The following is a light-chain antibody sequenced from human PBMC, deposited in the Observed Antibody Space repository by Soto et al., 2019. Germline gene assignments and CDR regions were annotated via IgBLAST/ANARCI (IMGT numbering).Light chain of an antibody. Sequence: EIVMTQSPATLSVSPGERATLSCRASQSVSSNLAWYQQKPGQAPRLLIYGASTSATGIPARFSVSGSGTEFTLTISSLQSEDVAVYYCQQYNNWAATLGQGTKVEIK. CDR3: QQYNNWAAT. CDR1: QSVSSN. CDR2: GAS. J-gene: IGKJ1*01. V-gene: IGKV3-15*01.